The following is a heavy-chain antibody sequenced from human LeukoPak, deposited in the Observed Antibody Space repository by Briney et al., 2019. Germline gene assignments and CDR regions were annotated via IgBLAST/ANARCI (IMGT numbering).Heavy chain of an antibody. V-gene: IGHV3-15*01. CDR2: IRSKSNGGTT. CDR3: TTEEGFNDFYFDS. CDR1: GVTFSNAW. D-gene: IGHD2-21*02. J-gene: IGHJ4*02. Sequence: PGGSLRLSCAASGVTFSNAWMAWVHQAPGKGLEWVGRIRSKSNGGTTDYAAPVKDRFTISRDDSKNTVFLQMNSLKTEDTAVYYCTTEEGFNDFYFDSWGQGTLVTVSS.